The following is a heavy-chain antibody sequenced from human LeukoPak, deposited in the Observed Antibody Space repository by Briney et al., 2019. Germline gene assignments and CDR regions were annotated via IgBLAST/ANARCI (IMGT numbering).Heavy chain of an antibody. V-gene: IGHV4-59*01. CDR1: GGSISSYY. CDR2: IYYSGST. J-gene: IGHJ3*02. CDR3: ARVFAGDAFGI. Sequence: SETLSLTCTVSGGSISSYYWSWIRQPPGKGLEWIGYIYYSGSTNYNPSLKSRVTISVDTSKNQFSLKLSSVTAADTAVYYCARVFAGDAFGIWGQGTMLTVSS.